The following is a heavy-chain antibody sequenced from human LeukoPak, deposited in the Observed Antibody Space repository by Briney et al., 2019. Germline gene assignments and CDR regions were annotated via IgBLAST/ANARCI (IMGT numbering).Heavy chain of an antibody. CDR2: IRYDGSNK. V-gene: IGHV3-30*02. Sequence: GGSLRLSCAGSGFTVSTNYMSWVRQAPGKGLEWVAFIRYDGSNKYYADSVKGRFTISRDNSKNTLYLQMNSLRAEDTAVYYCAKVQRYFDWLFPFDYWGQGTLVTVSS. J-gene: IGHJ4*02. D-gene: IGHD3-9*01. CDR1: GFTVSTNY. CDR3: AKVQRYFDWLFPFDY.